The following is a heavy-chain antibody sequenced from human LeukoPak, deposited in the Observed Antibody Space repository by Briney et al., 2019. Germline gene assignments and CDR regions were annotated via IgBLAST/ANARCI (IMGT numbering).Heavy chain of an antibody. Sequence: EASVKLSCKASGGTFSRYVISWVRQAPGQGLEWMGRIIPIFGTVHYAQNFQGRVTVTADKSTSTAYMELSSLRSDDTAVYYCALYYYDSNGYTYPVSDASWGQGTLVTVSA. CDR1: GGTFSRYV. CDR3: ALYYYDSNGYTYPVSDAS. CDR2: IIPIFGTV. V-gene: IGHV1-69*06. J-gene: IGHJ5*02. D-gene: IGHD3-22*01.